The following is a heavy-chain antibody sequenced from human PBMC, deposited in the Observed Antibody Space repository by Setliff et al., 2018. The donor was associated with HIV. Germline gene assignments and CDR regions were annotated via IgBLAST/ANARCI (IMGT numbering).Heavy chain of an antibody. CDR3: ARDRKFGSSGHYYYYMDV. D-gene: IGHD6-6*01. CDR1: GFTFNTCA. CDR2: ISYDGSNK. Sequence: GGSLRLSCAGSGFTFNTCAMNWVRQAPGKGLEWVAVISYDGSNKYYADSVKGRFTISRDNSKNTLSLQMNSLRAGDTAVYYCARDRKFGSSGHYYYYMDVWGKGTTVTVSS. J-gene: IGHJ6*03. V-gene: IGHV3-30*04.